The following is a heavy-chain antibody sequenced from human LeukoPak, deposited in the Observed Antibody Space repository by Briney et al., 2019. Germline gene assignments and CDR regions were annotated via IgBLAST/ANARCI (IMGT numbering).Heavy chain of an antibody. CDR1: GFAFSRSG. D-gene: IGHD3-10*01. CDR2: VWYDGSNK. J-gene: IGHJ5*02. V-gene: IGHV3-33*01. Sequence: PGGSLRLSCAASGFAFSRSGMHWVRQAPGKGLEWVAVVWYDGSNKHYADSVKGRFTISRDNSNNTLYLQMNSLRAEDTAVHYCARDRTGYYGSGSYYMGWFDPWGQGTLVTVSS. CDR3: ARDRTGYYGSGSYYMGWFDP.